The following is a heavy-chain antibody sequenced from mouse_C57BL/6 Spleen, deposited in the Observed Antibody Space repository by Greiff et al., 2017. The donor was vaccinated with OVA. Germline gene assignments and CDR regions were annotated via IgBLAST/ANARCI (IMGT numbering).Heavy chain of an antibody. CDR2: IWSDGST. V-gene: IGHV2-6-1*01. CDR3: ARHEREGVYYAMDY. Sequence: QVQLQESGPGLVAPSQSLSITCTVSGFSLTSYGVHWVRQPPGKGLEWLVVIWSDGSTTYNSALKSRLSISKDNSKSQVFLKMNSLQTDDTAMYYCARHEREGVYYAMDYWGQGTSVTVSS. J-gene: IGHJ4*01. CDR1: GFSLTSYG.